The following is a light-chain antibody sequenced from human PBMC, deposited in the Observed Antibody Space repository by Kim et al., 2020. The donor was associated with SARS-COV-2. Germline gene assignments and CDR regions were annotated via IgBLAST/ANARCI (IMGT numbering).Light chain of an antibody. V-gene: IGKV1-27*01. J-gene: IGKJ3*01. Sequence: LGDRVTSPCQAXQYXPNYLAWYXXXPGKVPKLLIYAASTLQSGVPSRFSGSGSGTDFTLTISSLQPEDVATYYCQKYNSAPFTFGPGTKVDIK. CDR2: AAS. CDR1: QYXPNY. CDR3: QKYNSAPFT.